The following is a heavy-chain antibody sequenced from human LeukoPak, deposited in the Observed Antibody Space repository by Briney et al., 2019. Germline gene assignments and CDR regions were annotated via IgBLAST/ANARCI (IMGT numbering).Heavy chain of an antibody. D-gene: IGHD6-13*01. CDR2: IYSGGST. CDR3: ARDLRKPTYSSSWYGTYYYYGMDV. V-gene: IGHV3-53*01. J-gene: IGHJ6*02. Sequence: GGSLRLSCAASWFTVSSNYMSWVRQAPGKGLEWVSVIYSGGSTYYADSVKGRFTISRDNSKNTLYLQMNSLRAEDTAVYYCARDLRKPTYSSSWYGTYYYYGMDVWGQGTTVTVSS. CDR1: WFTVSSNY.